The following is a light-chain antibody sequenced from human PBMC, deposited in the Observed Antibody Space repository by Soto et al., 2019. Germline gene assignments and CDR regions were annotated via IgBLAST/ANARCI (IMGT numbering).Light chain of an antibody. CDR2: GAS. V-gene: IGKV3-15*01. CDR1: QSVIGN. J-gene: IGKJ1*01. Sequence: EIVMTQSPATLSVSPGDRATLSCRASQSVIGNLAWYQRSPGQAPRLLIYGASTRATGVPARFTGSGSGTEFTLAIRTLQSEDFAVYYCQQYNNWPGTFGQGTKVDNK. CDR3: QQYNNWPGT.